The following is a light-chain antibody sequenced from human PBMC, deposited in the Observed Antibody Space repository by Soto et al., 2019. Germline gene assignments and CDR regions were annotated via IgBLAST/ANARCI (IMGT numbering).Light chain of an antibody. Sequence: DIQSTLSASTLCASGGDRVIVSCRASRGRGGWLAWYQEKPGKAPKLLIYRASSVESVVPSRLSGSGSETEFTLPLSSLQPDASATYYSQQYNSLYTFGQGTKV. CDR3: QQYNSLYT. V-gene: IGKV1-5*03. J-gene: IGKJ2*01. CDR1: RGRGGW. CDR2: RAS.